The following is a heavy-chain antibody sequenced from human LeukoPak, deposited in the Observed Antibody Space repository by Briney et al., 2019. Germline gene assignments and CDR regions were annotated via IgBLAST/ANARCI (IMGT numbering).Heavy chain of an antibody. CDR1: GYTFTGYY. Sequence: APVKVSCKASGYTFTGYYMHWVRQAPGQGLEWMGWINPNSGXXXXXXXXXGRXTMTRDTSISTVYMELRRLKSDDTAVYYCARDXXXXPMDVWGKGTTVXVPS. CDR2: INPNSGXX. J-gene: IGHJ6*03. V-gene: IGHV1-2*02. CDR3: ARDXXXXPMDV.